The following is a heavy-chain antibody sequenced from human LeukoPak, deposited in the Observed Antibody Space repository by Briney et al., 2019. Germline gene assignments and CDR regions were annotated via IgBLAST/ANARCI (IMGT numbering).Heavy chain of an antibody. CDR2: IYHSGST. CDR1: GGSISSGGYS. CDR3: ARGGHEGYYYYGMDV. J-gene: IGHJ6*04. V-gene: IGHV4-30-2*01. Sequence: SQTLSLTCAVSGGSISSGGYSRSWIRQPPGKGLEWIGYIYHSGSTYYNPSPKSRVTISVDRSKNQFSLKLSSVTAADTAVYYCARGGHEGYYYYGMDVWGKGTTVTVSS. D-gene: IGHD3-16*01.